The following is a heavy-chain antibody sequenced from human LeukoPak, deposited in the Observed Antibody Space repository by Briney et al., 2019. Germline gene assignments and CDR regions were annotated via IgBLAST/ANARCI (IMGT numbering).Heavy chain of an antibody. V-gene: IGHV3-11*01. CDR3: ARVLRGGNSGYAFDI. D-gene: IGHD4-23*01. Sequence: GGSLRLSCAASRFTFSDYYMSWVRQAPGKGLAWVSYMSSGGSTISYADSVKGRFTISRDNAENSLYLQMNSLRVEDTAVYYCARVLRGGNSGYAFDIWGQGTMVTVSS. J-gene: IGHJ3*02. CDR2: MSSGGSTI. CDR1: RFTFSDYY.